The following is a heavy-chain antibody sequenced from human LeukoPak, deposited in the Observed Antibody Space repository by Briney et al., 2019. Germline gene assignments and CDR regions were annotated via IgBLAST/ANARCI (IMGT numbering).Heavy chain of an antibody. CDR2: IYYSGST. Sequence: SETLSLTCTVSGGSISSSSYYWGWIRQPPGKGLEWIGSIYYSGSTYYNPSLKSRVTISVDTSKNQFSLKLGSVTAADTAVYYCARLLRSVTTSAIWYFDLWGRGTLVTVSS. D-gene: IGHD4-17*01. J-gene: IGHJ2*01. V-gene: IGHV4-39*01. CDR3: ARLLRSVTTSAIWYFDL. CDR1: GGSISSSSYY.